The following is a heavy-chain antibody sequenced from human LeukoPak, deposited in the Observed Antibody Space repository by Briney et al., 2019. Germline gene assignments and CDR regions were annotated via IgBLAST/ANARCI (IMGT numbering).Heavy chain of an antibody. J-gene: IGHJ6*03. CDR3: ARDQRNSPPYYYYYMDV. CDR1: GFTFSSYS. V-gene: IGHV3-21*01. D-gene: IGHD1-14*01. Sequence: AGGSLRLSCAASGFTFSSYSMNWVRQAPGKGLEWVSSISSSSSYIYYADSVKGRFTISRDNAKNSLYLQMNSLRAEDTAVYYCARDQRNSPPYYYYYMDVWGKGTTVTVSS. CDR2: ISSSSSYI.